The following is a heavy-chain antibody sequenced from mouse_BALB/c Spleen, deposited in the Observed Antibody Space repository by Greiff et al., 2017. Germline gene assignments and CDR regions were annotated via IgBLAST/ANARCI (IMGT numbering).Heavy chain of an antibody. CDR3: TNYRYDGNYFDY. CDR2: ISSGGSYT. J-gene: IGHJ2*01. V-gene: IGHV5-6-4*01. D-gene: IGHD2-14*01. CDR1: GFTFSSYT. Sequence: EVMLVESGGGLVKPGGSLKLSCAASGFTFSSYTMSWVRQTPEKRLEWVATISSGGSYTYYPDSVKGRFTISRDNAKNTLYLQMSSLKSEDTAMYYCTNYRYDGNYFDYWGQGTTLTVSS.